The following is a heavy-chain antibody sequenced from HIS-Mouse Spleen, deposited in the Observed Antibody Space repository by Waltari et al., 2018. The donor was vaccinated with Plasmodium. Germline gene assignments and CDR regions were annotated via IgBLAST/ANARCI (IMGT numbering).Heavy chain of an antibody. D-gene: IGHD1-7*01. J-gene: IGHJ4*02. CDR3: ARDRITGTSYFDY. V-gene: IGHV4-39*07. Sequence: QLQLQESGPGLVKPSETLSLTCTVPGGPISSRSYYWGWIRQPPGKGLEGIGSIYYRGSTYYNPSLKSRVTISVDTSKNQFSLKLSSVTAADTAVYYCARDRITGTSYFDYWGQGTLVTVSS. CDR2: IYYRGST. CDR1: GGPISSRSYY.